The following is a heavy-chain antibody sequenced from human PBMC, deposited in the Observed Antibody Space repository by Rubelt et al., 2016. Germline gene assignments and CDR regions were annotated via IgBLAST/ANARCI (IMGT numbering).Heavy chain of an antibody. CDR2: INAGNGNT. Sequence: EVKKPGASVKVSCKASGYTFTSYSMHWVRQAPGQKLEWMGWINAGNGNTKYSQKFQGRVTITRDTTASTAYMELSSLTSEDTAVYYWARDHSGSYSFDFWGQGTLVTVSS. CDR1: GYTFTSYS. D-gene: IGHD1-26*01. V-gene: IGHV1-3*01. CDR3: ARDHSGSYSFDF. J-gene: IGHJ4*02.